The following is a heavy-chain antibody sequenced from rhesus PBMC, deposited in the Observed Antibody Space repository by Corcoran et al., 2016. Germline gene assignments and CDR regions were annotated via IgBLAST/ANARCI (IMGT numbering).Heavy chain of an antibody. J-gene: IGHJ4*01. D-gene: IGHD3-28*01. CDR2: IYGSGGGT. V-gene: IGHV4-106*01. Sequence: QVQLQESGPGLVKPSETLSLTCAVSGGSISDDYYWSWIRQPPGKGLEWIGYIYGSGGGTNYNPSRKNRVTISIDTSKNQCSLKLSSVTAADTAVYCCARVGSYGSGLDYWGQGVLVTVSS. CDR3: ARVGSYGSGLDY. CDR1: GGSISDDYY.